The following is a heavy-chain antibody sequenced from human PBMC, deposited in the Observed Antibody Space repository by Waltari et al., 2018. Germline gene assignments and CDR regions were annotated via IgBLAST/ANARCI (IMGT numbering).Heavy chain of an antibody. Sequence: QVQLQESGPGLVKPSQTLSLTCTVSGDSISSGDYYWTWIRQPPGKGLEWIGYIDYSGGTYYNPPLRSRVTISVDTSKNQFSLKLSSVTAADTAVYYCASGNYYGSGSYYNGGVFDIWGQGTMVTVSS. CDR2: IDYSGGT. D-gene: IGHD3-10*01. V-gene: IGHV4-30-4*08. J-gene: IGHJ3*02. CDR1: GDSISSGDYY. CDR3: ASGNYYGSGSYYNGGVFDI.